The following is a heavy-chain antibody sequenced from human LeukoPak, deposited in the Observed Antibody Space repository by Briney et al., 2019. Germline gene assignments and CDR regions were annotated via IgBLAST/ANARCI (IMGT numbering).Heavy chain of an antibody. CDR2: INPNSGGT. CDR3: ARDQSRDGYNSFDY. J-gene: IGHJ4*02. CDR1: GYTFTGYY. Sequence: ASVKVSCKASGYTFTGYYMHWVRQAPGQGGEWMGWINPNSGGTNYAQKFQGRVTMTRDTSISTAYMELSRLRSDDTAVYYCARDQSRDGYNSFDYWGQGTLVTVSS. D-gene: IGHD5-24*01. V-gene: IGHV1-2*02.